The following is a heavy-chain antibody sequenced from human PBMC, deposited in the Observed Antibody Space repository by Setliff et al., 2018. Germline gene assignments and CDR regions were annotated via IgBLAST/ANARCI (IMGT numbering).Heavy chain of an antibody. J-gene: IGHJ6*03. D-gene: IGHD1-26*01. CDR1: GYTLTNYY. Sequence: SVKVSCKASGYTLTNYYMHWVRQAPGQGLEWMGGTIPMFGSANYAQKFQGRVTIITDEFTGTAYMELSSLRTEDTAVYYCARGEPQLAYNTYYYYYYMDVWGKGTMVTVSS. CDR3: ARGEPQLAYNTYYYYYYMDV. CDR2: TIPMFGSA. V-gene: IGHV1-69*05.